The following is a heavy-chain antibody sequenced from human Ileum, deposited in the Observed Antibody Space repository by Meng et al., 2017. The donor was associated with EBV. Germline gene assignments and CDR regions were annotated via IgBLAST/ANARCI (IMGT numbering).Heavy chain of an antibody. J-gene: IGHJ4*02. CDR3: ARDSGYTRSWSGDY. Sequence: VQLVHSGSELKMPGASVRVSCKASGYTFTMNAINWLRQAPGQGLEWMGWISTNTGNPTYAQGFAGRFVFSLDTSVSTAYLQISGLKAEDTAIYYCARDSGYTRSWSGDYWGQGTLVTVSS. CDR1: GYTFTMNA. D-gene: IGHD6-13*01. CDR2: ISTNTGNP. V-gene: IGHV7-4-1*02.